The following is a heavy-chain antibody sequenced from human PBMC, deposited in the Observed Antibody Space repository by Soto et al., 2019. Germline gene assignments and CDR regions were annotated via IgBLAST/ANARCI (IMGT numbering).Heavy chain of an antibody. CDR2: IYPSDSDT. J-gene: IGHJ4*02. CDR1: VYRFTNSW. V-gene: IGHV5-51*01. D-gene: IGHD5-12*01. Sequence: PGESLKISCKGSVYRFTNSWLGRVRQMPGKGLEWMGIIYPSDSDTRYSPSFQGQVTISADKSISTAYLQWSSLKASDTAMYYCARLGYSGYGSDYWGQGTPVTVSS. CDR3: ARLGYSGYGSDY.